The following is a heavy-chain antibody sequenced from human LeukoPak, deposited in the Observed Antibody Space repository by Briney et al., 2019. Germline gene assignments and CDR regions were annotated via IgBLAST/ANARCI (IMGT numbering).Heavy chain of an antibody. CDR3: AKVYRSVGSWGDV. CDR2: ISGSGGST. Sequence: AGGSLRLSCAASGFTFSSYAMSWVRQAPGKGLEWVSAISGSGGSTYYADSVKGRFTISRDNSKNTLYLQMNSLRAEDTAVYYCAKVYRSVGSWGDVWGQGTTVTVSS. D-gene: IGHD5-12*01. J-gene: IGHJ6*02. V-gene: IGHV3-23*01. CDR1: GFTFSSYA.